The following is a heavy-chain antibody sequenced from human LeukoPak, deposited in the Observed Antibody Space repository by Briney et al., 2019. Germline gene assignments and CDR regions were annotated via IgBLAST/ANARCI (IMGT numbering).Heavy chain of an antibody. J-gene: IGHJ4*02. CDR3: ATNKGGYFDY. V-gene: IGHV3-21*01. CDR1: GFTFSSYS. D-gene: IGHD3-16*01. CDR2: ISSSSSYI. Sequence: GGSLRLSCSASGFTFSSYSMNWVRQAPGKGLEWVSSISSSSSYIYYADSVKGRFTISRDNAKNSLYLQMNSLRAEDTAVYYCATNKGGYFDYWGQGTLVTVSS.